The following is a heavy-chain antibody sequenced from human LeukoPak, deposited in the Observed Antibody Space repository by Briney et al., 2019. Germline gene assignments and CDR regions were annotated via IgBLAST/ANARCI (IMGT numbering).Heavy chain of an antibody. CDR1: GYTFTSYG. CDR3: ARGSRDYGSSWLLYWYFDL. V-gene: IGHV1-18*01. J-gene: IGHJ2*01. CDR2: ISVYNGNT. D-gene: IGHD6-13*01. Sequence: GASVKVSCKASGYTFTSYGISWVRQAPGQGLEWMGWISVYNGNTNYAQKLQGRVTMTTDTSTSTAYMELRSLRSDDTAVYYCARGSRDYGSSWLLYWYFDLWGRGTLVTVSS.